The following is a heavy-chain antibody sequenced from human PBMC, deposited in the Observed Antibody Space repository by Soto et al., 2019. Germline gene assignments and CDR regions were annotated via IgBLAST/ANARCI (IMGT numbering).Heavy chain of an antibody. J-gene: IGHJ4*02. V-gene: IGHV3-21*01. Sequence: GGSLRLSCAASGFTFSSYSMNWVRQAPGKGLEWVSSMSSSSSYIYYADSVKGRITISSDNAKNSLHLQMNSLRADDTAVYYCARAYSSGCLDYWGQGTLVTVSS. CDR3: ARAYSSGCLDY. CDR2: MSSSSSYI. CDR1: GFTFSSYS. D-gene: IGHD6-19*01.